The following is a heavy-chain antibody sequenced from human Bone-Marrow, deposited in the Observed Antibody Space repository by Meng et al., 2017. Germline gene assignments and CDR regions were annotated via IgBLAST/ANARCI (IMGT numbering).Heavy chain of an antibody. CDR3: ARDRSFDSSSWFLDY. D-gene: IGHD6-13*01. Sequence: ASVKVSCKASGYTFTSYYMHWVRQAPGQGLEWMGWISAYNGNTNYAQKLQGRVTMTTDTSTSTAYMELRSLRSDDTAVYYCARDRSFDSSSWFLDYWGQGTLVTVS. CDR2: ISAYNGNT. V-gene: IGHV1-18*04. CDR1: GYTFTSYY. J-gene: IGHJ4*02.